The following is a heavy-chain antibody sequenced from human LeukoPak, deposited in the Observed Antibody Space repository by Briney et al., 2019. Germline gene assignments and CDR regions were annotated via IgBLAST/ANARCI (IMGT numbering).Heavy chain of an antibody. V-gene: IGHV3-48*02. CDR1: GFTFSSFS. Sequence: GGSLRLSCAAYGFTFSSFSMNWVRPAPGKGLEWVSYISSSSRGIYYADSVGGRFTISRDNAKNSLYLQMNSLRDEDTAVYYCTRDWNWGPDYWGQGTLVTVSS. CDR2: ISSSSRGI. D-gene: IGHD7-27*01. CDR3: TRDWNWGPDY. J-gene: IGHJ4*02.